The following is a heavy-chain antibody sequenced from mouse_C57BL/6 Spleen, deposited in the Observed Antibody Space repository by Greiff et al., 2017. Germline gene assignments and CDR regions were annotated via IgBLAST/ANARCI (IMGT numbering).Heavy chain of an antibody. CDR2: IDPSDSST. D-gene: IGHD1-1*01. Sequence: VQLQQPGAELVMPGASVKLSCKASGYTFTSYWMHWVKQRPGQGLEWIGEIDPSDSSTNYNQKFKGKSTLTVDKSSSTAYMQLSSLTSEDSAVYYCAKSYYYGSRYAMDVWGQGTSVTVSS. CDR3: AKSYYYGSRYAMDV. J-gene: IGHJ4*01. V-gene: IGHV1-69*01. CDR1: GYTFTSYW.